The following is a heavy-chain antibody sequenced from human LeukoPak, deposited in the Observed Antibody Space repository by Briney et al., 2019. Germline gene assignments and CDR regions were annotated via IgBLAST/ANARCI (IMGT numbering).Heavy chain of an antibody. V-gene: IGHV3-23*01. D-gene: IGHD6-19*01. CDR2: ISGSGGST. CDR3: AKDRGGIAVAGADY. J-gene: IGHJ4*02. CDR1: GFTVSSNY. Sequence: QPGGSLRLSCAASGFTVSSNYMSWVRQAPGKGLEWVSAISGSGGSTYYADSVKGRFTISRDNSKNTLYLQMNSLRAEDTAVYYCAKDRGGIAVAGADYWGQGTLVTVSS.